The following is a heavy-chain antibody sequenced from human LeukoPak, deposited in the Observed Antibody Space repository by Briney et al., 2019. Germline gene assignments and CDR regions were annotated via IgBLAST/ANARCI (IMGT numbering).Heavy chain of an antibody. Sequence: GASVKVSCKASGYTFTSYAISWVRQAPGQGLEWMGWISGHNDDTNYAQRLQGRVTMTTDTSTSTAYMELRSLRSDDTAVYYCARAGYCSGGSCYPYYYYYYIDVWGKGTTVTFSS. D-gene: IGHD2-15*01. CDR2: ISGHNDDT. CDR1: GYTFTSYA. CDR3: ARAGYCSGGSCYPYYYYYYIDV. V-gene: IGHV1-18*01. J-gene: IGHJ6*03.